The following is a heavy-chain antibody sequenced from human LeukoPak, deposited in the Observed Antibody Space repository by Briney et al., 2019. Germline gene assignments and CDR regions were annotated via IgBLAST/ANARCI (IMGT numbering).Heavy chain of an antibody. Sequence: GGSLRLSCAASGFTFSSYAMHWVRQAPGKGLEWVAVISYDGSNKYYADSVKGRFTISRDNSKNTLYLQMNSLRAEDTAVYYCVKGTGTKYYYYGMDVWGQGTTVTVSS. CDR2: ISYDGSNK. V-gene: IGHV3-30*18. CDR1: GFTFSSYA. CDR3: VKGTGTKYYYYGMDV. J-gene: IGHJ6*02. D-gene: IGHD3/OR15-3a*01.